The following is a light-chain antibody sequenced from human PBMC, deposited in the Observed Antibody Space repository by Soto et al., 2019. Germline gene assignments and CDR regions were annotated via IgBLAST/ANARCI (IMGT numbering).Light chain of an antibody. CDR2: VAS. CDR3: QQLNSYPTT. J-gene: IGKJ5*01. V-gene: IGKV1-5*01. CDR1: QNISSW. Sequence: DIQMTQSPSTLSASVEDRYTITPRASQNISSWYAWYQQKQAKTPHHLMYVASTFQSGVASRFSGSGSGTEFSLTTSSLQPEEFVTYYCQQLNSYPTTFGQGTRLEIK.